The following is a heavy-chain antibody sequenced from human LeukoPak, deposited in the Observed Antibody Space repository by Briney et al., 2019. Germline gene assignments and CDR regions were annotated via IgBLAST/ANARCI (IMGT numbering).Heavy chain of an antibody. V-gene: IGHV3-74*01. J-gene: IGHJ4*02. CDR2: ISGDGSST. D-gene: IGHD6-13*01. CDR1: EITFSSYW. CDR3: ARPFGISRYAVDQ. Sequence: GGSLRLSCAASEITFSSYWLHWVRQVPGKGLVWVSRISGDGSSTSYADSVKGRFTISRDNTKNTLYLQMDSLRTEDTAVYYCARPFGISRYAVDQWGQGTRDRVSS.